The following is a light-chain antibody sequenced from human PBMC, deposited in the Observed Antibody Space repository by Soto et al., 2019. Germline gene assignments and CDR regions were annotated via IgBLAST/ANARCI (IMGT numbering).Light chain of an antibody. V-gene: IGKV3-20*01. CDR3: QQYGSSPPYT. CDR2: GSS. J-gene: IGKJ2*01. Sequence: EVVLTLSPGTLSLSPGERATLSCRASQSVSNNYFAWYQQKPGQAPRLLIFGSSDRATGIPDRFSGSGSGTDFTLTISRLEPDDFAVYYCQQYGSSPPYTFGQGTKLEIK. CDR1: QSVSNNY.